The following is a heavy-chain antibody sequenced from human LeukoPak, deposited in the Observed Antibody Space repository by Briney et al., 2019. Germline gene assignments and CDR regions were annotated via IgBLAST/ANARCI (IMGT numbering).Heavy chain of an antibody. CDR2: INTDGTVT. V-gene: IGHV3-74*01. CDR1: GFTFSKYW. Sequence: NPGGSLRLSCADSGFTFSKYWMLWVRQAPGKGLESVSRINTDGTVTTYADSVKGRFTVSRDNADNTMFLQMNSVRDEDTAVYYCATKQWLAPPPDSWGQGTPVTVSS. D-gene: IGHD6-19*01. CDR3: ATKQWLAPPPDS. J-gene: IGHJ4*02.